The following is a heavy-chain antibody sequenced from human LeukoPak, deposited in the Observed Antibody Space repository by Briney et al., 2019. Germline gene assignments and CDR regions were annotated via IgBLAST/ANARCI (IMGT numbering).Heavy chain of an antibody. CDR2: TYYRSKWYN. V-gene: IGHV6-1*01. CDR3: ARDHGIAVAALDY. J-gene: IGHJ4*02. CDR1: GDSVSSNSAA. Sequence: SQTLSLTCAISGDSVSSNSAAWSWIRQSPSRGLEWLGRTYYRSKWYNDYAVSVKSRITINPDTSKNQFSLQLNSVTPEDTAVYYCARDHGIAVAALDYWGQGTLVTASS. D-gene: IGHD6-19*01.